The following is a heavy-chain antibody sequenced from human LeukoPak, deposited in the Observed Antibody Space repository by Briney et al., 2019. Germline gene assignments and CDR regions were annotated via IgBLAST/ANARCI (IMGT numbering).Heavy chain of an antibody. Sequence: ASVKVSRKASGYTFTSYDINWVRQATGQGLEWMGWMNPNSGNTGYAQKFQGRVTMTRNTSISTAYMELSSLRSEDTAVYYCARGSDPLAPFGPWGQGTLVTVSS. CDR3: ARGSDPLAPFGP. V-gene: IGHV1-8*01. CDR2: MNPNSGNT. CDR1: GYTFTSYD. J-gene: IGHJ5*02.